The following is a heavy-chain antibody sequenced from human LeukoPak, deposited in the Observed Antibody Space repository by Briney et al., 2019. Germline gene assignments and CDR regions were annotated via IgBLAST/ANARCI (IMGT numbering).Heavy chain of an antibody. CDR1: GFIFTNYF. D-gene: IGHD6-19*01. CDR3: AKAGGWYVSDDY. Sequence: GGSLRLSCAASGFIFTNYFMSWVRQAPGKGLEWVASIKHDGSEKYYVDSVRGRFTISRDNTKNSLYLQMSSLRAEDTAVYYCAKAGGWYVSDDYWGQGTLVTVSS. V-gene: IGHV3-7*01. CDR2: IKHDGSEK. J-gene: IGHJ4*02.